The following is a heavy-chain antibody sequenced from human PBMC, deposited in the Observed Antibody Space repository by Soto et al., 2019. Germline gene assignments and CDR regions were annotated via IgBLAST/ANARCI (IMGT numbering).Heavy chain of an antibody. CDR2: IKSKIDGGTT. CDR3: SFQESTTVTTFEY. V-gene: IGHV3-15*01. D-gene: IGHD4-17*01. J-gene: IGHJ4*01. CDR1: GFSFNNAW. Sequence: GGSLRLSCEASGFSFNNAWMSWIRQAPGKGLEWVGRIKSKIDGGTTDYAAPVKGRFTISRDDSKNTLYLQMNSLKTEDTAVYYCSFQESTTVTTFEYWGQGTLVTVSS.